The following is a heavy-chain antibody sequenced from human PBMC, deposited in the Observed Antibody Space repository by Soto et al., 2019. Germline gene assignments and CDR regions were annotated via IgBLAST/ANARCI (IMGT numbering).Heavy chain of an antibody. CDR3: ARGSTMVRGVILDAFDI. V-gene: IGHV3-13*01. J-gene: IGHJ3*02. CDR2: IGTAGDT. Sequence: IGTAGDTYYPGSVKGRFTISRENAKNSLYLQMNSLRAGDTAVYYCARGSTMVRGVILDAFDIWGQGTMVTVSS. D-gene: IGHD3-10*01.